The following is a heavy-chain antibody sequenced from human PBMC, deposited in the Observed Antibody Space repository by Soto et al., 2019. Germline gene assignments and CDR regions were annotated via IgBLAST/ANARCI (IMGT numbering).Heavy chain of an antibody. CDR3: ARARDVLLWFGELLDSPFDP. Sequence: EVQLVESGGGLVQPGGSLRLSCAASGFTFSSYWMHWVRQAPGKGLVWVSRINSDGSSTSYADSVKGRFTISRDNAKNTLYLQMNSLRAEDTAVYYCARARDVLLWFGELLDSPFDPWGQGTLVTVSS. V-gene: IGHV3-74*01. J-gene: IGHJ5*02. CDR2: INSDGSST. D-gene: IGHD3-10*01. CDR1: GFTFSSYW.